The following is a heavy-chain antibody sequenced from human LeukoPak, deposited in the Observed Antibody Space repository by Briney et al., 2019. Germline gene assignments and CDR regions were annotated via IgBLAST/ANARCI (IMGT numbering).Heavy chain of an antibody. V-gene: IGHV4-34*01. J-gene: IGHJ4*02. CDR2: INRSGNT. CDR3: ARSAEAPGMPQEF. Sequence: PSETLSLTCAVYGGYLNYNYWDWIRQVPGKGLEWIGEINRSGNTKYNSSLKSRVTISVDTSKNQFSLKLTSLTAADTAVYYCARSAEAPGMPQEFWGQGTLVTVSS. CDR1: GGYLNYNY. D-gene: IGHD6-13*01.